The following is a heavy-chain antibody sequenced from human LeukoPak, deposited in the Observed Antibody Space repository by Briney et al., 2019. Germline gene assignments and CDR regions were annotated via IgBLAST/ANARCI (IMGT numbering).Heavy chain of an antibody. CDR1: GFSFNSYA. CDR3: AKKRRPVAGTDLFDY. J-gene: IGHJ4*02. V-gene: IGHV3-23*01. CDR2: FSGGASRT. D-gene: IGHD6-19*01. Sequence: GVSLRLSCVASGFSFNSYAMSWVRQSPGKGLEWVSAFSGGASRTYYADSVKGRFTISRDNSKNTLYLQMNSLRVEDTAVYYCAKKRRPVAGTDLFDYWGQGTLVSVSS.